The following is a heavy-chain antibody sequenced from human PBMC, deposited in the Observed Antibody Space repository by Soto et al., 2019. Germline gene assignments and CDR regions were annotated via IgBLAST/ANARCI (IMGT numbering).Heavy chain of an antibody. V-gene: IGHV1-18*01. CDR2: ISAYNGNT. CDR3: ARVDDSSGYYYSWFDP. Sequence: ASVKVSCKASGYLFSRYGLSWVRRAPGQGLEWMGWISAYNGNTNYAQKFQGRVTMTTDTSTSTAYMELRSLRSDDTAVYYCARVDDSSGYYYSWFDPWGQGTLVTVSS. J-gene: IGHJ5*02. D-gene: IGHD3-22*01. CDR1: GYLFSRYG.